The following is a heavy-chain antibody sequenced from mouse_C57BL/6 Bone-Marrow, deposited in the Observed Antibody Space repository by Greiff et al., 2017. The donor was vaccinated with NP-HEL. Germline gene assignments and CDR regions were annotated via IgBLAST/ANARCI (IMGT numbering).Heavy chain of an antibody. D-gene: IGHD2-3*01. J-gene: IGHJ3*01. CDR2: SRNKANDYTT. V-gene: IGHV7-1*01. CDR1: GFTFSDFY. CDR3: ARAYGYYAWLAF. Sequence: EVMLVESGGGLVQSGRSLRLSCATSGFTFSDFYMEWVRQAPGKGLEWIAASRNKANDYTTEYSASVKGRFIVSRDTSPSILYLQMNAMRAEDTAFYYGARAYGYYAWLAFWGQGTLVTVTA.